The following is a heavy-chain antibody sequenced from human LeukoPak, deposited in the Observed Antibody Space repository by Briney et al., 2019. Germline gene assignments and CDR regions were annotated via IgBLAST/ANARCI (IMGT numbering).Heavy chain of an antibody. CDR3: ARALGSSWDSSLDS. CDR2: ISHDGSVE. CDR1: GFTFSNYA. Sequence: GRSLGLSCAASGFTFSNYAMHWVRQAPGKGLEWVALISHDGSVEKSAASVKGRFTISRDNSKNTLYLQMNSLRIEDTAVYYCARALGSSWDSSLDSWGQGTLVPVSS. V-gene: IGHV3-30*04. D-gene: IGHD6-13*01. J-gene: IGHJ4*02.